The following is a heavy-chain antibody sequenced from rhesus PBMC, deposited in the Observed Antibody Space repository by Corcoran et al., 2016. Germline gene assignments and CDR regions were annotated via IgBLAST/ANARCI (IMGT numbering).Heavy chain of an antibody. CDR1: GFSISPTGTG. Sequence: QVTLKESGPALVKPTQTLTLTCTFSGFSISPTGTGVGWIRQPPWKALEWLANIYWHDSKYYRTSLKSRLTISKDTSKNQVVLTMTNMDPVDTATYYCARVVNNYDDAFDFWGQGLRVTVSS. CDR2: IYWHDSK. V-gene: IGHV2-95*01. J-gene: IGHJ3*01. D-gene: IGHD4-11*01. CDR3: ARVVNNYDDAFDF.